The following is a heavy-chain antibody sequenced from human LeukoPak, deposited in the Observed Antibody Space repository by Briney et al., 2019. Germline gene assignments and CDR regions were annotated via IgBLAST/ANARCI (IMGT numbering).Heavy chain of an antibody. CDR1: GFTFGSYG. J-gene: IGHJ6*03. Sequence: PGGSLRLSCAASGFTFGSYGMSWVRQAPGKGLEWVSAITATSSSTHDADSVQGRFTISRDNSKNTLYLQINSLRVEDTAVYYCAKFTSVGFWSGSYYMDVWGKGTTVTVSS. CDR3: AKFTSVGFWSGSYYMDV. CDR2: ITATSSST. D-gene: IGHD3-3*01. V-gene: IGHV3-23*01.